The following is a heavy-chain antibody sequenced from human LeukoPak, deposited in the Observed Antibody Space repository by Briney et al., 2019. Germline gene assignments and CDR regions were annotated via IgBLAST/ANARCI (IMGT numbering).Heavy chain of an antibody. Sequence: SETLSLTCTVSGGSISSYYWSWIRQPPGKGLEWIGYIYYSGSTNYNPSLKSRVTISVDTSKNQFSLKLSSVTAADTAVYYCARFLGSGRSRVAFDAFDIWGQGTMVTVSS. V-gene: IGHV4-59*01. CDR2: IYYSGST. CDR1: GGSISSYY. CDR3: ARFLGSGRSRVAFDAFDI. J-gene: IGHJ3*02. D-gene: IGHD6-19*01.